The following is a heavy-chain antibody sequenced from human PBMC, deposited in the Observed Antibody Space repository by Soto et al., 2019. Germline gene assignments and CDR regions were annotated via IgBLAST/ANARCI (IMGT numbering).Heavy chain of an antibody. J-gene: IGHJ6*02. CDR2: ISYDGDNK. CDR3: ARGTTTSAFSAMDV. CDR1: GFTFSYHA. D-gene: IGHD1-1*01. Sequence: QVQLVESGGGVVQPGRSLRLSCAASGFTFSYHALNWVRQAPGKGLEWVAVISYDGDNKYIAESVKGRFTISRDNSNNTVSLQMTSLRTEDTAMYFCARGTTTSAFSAMDVWGQGTTVTVSS. V-gene: IGHV3-30-3*01.